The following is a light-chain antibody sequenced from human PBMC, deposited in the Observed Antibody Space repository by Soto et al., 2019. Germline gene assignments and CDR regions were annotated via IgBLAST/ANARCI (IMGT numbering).Light chain of an antibody. J-gene: IGKJ1*01. CDR1: QTISSW. CDR2: DAS. Sequence: DIQMTQSPSSVSASVGDRVTITCRASQTISSWLAWYQQKRGKAPNLLIFDASSLESGVPSRFSGSGSATEFTLTISSLQPDDFATYYCQQYSTYPWTFGQGTKVDIK. CDR3: QQYSTYPWT. V-gene: IGKV1-5*01.